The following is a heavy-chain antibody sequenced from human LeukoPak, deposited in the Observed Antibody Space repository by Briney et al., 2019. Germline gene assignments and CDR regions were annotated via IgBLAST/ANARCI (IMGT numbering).Heavy chain of an antibody. CDR2: IKEDGSQK. CDR3: ARDTGCAGGTCFSFYDY. CDR1: GFTFSTYW. V-gene: IGHV3-7*01. Sequence: GGSLRLSCAASGFTFSTYWMTRVRQAPGKGMEWVAKIKEDGSQKYYVDSVKGRFTISRDNAKNSLYLQMDSLRAEDTAVYYCARDTGCAGGTCFSFYDYWGQGTLVTVSS. J-gene: IGHJ4*02. D-gene: IGHD2-15*01.